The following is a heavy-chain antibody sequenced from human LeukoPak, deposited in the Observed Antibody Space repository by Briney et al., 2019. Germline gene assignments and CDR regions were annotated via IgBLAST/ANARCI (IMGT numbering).Heavy chain of an antibody. V-gene: IGHV3-48*04. Sequence: PGGSLRLSCAASGFTFSSYSMNWVRQAPGKGLEWVSYISSSSGTIYYADSVKGRFTFSRDNAKNSLYLQMNSLRVEDTAVYYCARDLYSSRWYEGAFDIWGQGTMVTVSS. J-gene: IGHJ3*02. CDR1: GFTFSSYS. CDR3: ARDLYSSRWYEGAFDI. D-gene: IGHD6-13*01. CDR2: ISSSSGTI.